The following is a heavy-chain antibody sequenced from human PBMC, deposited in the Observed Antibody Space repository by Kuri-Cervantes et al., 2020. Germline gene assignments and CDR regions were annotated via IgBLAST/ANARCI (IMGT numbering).Heavy chain of an antibody. Sequence: GGSLRLSCAASGFTFSSYAMSWVRQAPGKGLEWVSAISGSGGSTYYADSVKGRFTISRDNSKNTLYLQMNSLRDGDTAVYYCAKTLLPGIEVAGLFDRWGQGTRVTVSS. CDR3: AKTLLPGIEVAGLFDR. CDR1: GFTFSSYA. D-gene: IGHD6-19*01. J-gene: IGHJ4*02. CDR2: ISGSGGST. V-gene: IGHV3-23*01.